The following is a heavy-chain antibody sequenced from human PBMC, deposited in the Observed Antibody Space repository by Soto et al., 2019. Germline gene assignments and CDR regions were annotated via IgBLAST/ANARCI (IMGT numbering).Heavy chain of an antibody. V-gene: IGHV3-73*01. CDR2: IRSKANSYAT. CDR3: TSPYGSGRSYYFDY. CDR1: GFTFSGSA. J-gene: IGHJ4*02. Sequence: GGSLRLSCAASGFTFSGSAMHWVRQASGKGLKWVGRIRSKANSYATAYAASVKGRFTISRDDSKNTAHLQMNSLKTEDTAVYYCTSPYGSGRSYYFDYWGQGTLVTVSS. D-gene: IGHD3-10*01.